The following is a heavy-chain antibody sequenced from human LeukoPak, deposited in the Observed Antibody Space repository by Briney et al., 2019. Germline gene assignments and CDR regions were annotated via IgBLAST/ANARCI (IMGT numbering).Heavy chain of an antibody. CDR3: AKEPVSGGDCCPRYFDY. V-gene: IGHV3-23*01. CDR2: ISGRVGST. J-gene: IGHJ4*02. CDR1: GFTFSSYG. D-gene: IGHD2-21*02. Sequence: GGSLRLSCAASGFTFSSYGMSWVRQAPGKGLEWVSAISGRVGSTYYADSVKGRFTISRDNSKNTLYLQMNSLRAEDTAVYYCAKEPVSGGDCCPRYFDYWGQGTLVTVSS.